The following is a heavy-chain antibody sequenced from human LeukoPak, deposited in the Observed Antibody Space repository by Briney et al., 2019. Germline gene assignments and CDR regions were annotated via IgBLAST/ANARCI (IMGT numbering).Heavy chain of an antibody. CDR3: ASEVEGYDSSKPFY. Sequence: PGRSLRLSCAASGFTFSSYGMHWVRQAPGKGLEWVAVIWYDGSNKYYADSVKGRFPISRDNSKNTLYLQMNSLRAEDTAVYYCASEVEGYDSSKPFYWGQGTLVTVSS. V-gene: IGHV3-33*01. J-gene: IGHJ4*02. CDR2: IWYDGSNK. CDR1: GFTFSSYG. D-gene: IGHD3-22*01.